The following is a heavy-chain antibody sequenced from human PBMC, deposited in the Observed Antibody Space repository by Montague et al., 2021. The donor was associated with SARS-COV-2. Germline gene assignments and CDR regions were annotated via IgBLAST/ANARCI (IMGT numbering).Heavy chain of an antibody. CDR2: ISDSGST. V-gene: IGHV4-59*08. CDR3: ARNYSATLASDY. CDR1: GGSISSFY. J-gene: IGHJ4*02. D-gene: IGHD2-15*01. Sequence: SETLSLTCTVSGGSISSFYWSWFRQPPGKGLEWIGYISDSGSTNYNPSLTSPVTMSVDTSKNQSSLKLNSVTAADTAVYYCARNYSATLASDYWGQGTLVTVSS.